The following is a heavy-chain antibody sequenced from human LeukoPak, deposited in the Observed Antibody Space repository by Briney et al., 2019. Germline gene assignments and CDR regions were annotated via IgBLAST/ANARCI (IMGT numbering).Heavy chain of an antibody. CDR2: IYYSGST. V-gene: IGHV4-39*02. J-gene: IGHJ4*02. D-gene: IGHD3-22*01. CDR3: AKRDDSGGNLVDL. Sequence: SETLSLTCTVSGGSIRSGSHYWACIRQPPGKGLEWIGSIYYSGSTYYHPSLENRVTISIDTSKNHFSLKLSSLSAADTSVYYCAKRDDSGGNLVDLWGQGTLVTVS. CDR1: GGSIRSGSHY.